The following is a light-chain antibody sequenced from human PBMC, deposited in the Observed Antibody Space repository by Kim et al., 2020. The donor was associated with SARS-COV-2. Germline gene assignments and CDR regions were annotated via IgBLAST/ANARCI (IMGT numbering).Light chain of an antibody. CDR2: VGTGGIVG. CDR1: SGYSNYK. Sequence: QPVLTQPPSASAPLGASVTLTCTLSSGYSNYKVDWYQQRPGKGPRFVMRVGTGGIVGSKGDGIPDRFSVLGSGLNRYLTIKNIQEEDESDYHCGADHGSGSNFVWVFGGGTQLTVL. J-gene: IGLJ3*02. V-gene: IGLV9-49*01. CDR3: GADHGSGSNFVWV.